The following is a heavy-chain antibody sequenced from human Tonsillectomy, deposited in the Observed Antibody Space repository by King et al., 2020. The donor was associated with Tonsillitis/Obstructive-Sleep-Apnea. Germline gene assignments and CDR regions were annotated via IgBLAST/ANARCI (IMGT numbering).Heavy chain of an antibody. D-gene: IGHD2-2*01. Sequence: QLVQSGGGVVQPGRSLRLSCAASGFTFSSYAVHWVRQAPGKGLEWVAVISYDGSNKYYADSVKGRFTISRDNSKNTLYLQMNSLRAEDTAVYYCARGGYCSSTSCPEGYYYYYMDVWGKGTTVTVSS. CDR3: ARGGYCSSTSCPEGYYYYYMDV. J-gene: IGHJ6*03. CDR2: ISYDGSNK. V-gene: IGHV3-30*04. CDR1: GFTFSSYA.